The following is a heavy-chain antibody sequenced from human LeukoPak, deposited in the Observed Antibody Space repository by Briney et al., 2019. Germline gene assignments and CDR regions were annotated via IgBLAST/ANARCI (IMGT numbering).Heavy chain of an antibody. Sequence: GESLKISCKGSGYSFTTYWIGWVRQMPGKGLEWMGIIYPGDSDTRYSPSFQGQVTISADKSISTAYLQWSSLKASDTAMYYCARQIDSSGYFYQLDYWGQGTLVTVSS. V-gene: IGHV5-51*01. CDR2: IYPGDSDT. CDR3: ARQIDSSGYFYQLDY. D-gene: IGHD3-22*01. CDR1: GYSFTTYW. J-gene: IGHJ4*02.